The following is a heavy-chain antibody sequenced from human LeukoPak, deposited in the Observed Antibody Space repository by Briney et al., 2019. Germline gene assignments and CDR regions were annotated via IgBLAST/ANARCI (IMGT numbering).Heavy chain of an antibody. V-gene: IGHV4-34*01. D-gene: IGHD5-18*01. J-gene: IGHJ6*03. CDR2: IHHSGST. CDR3: ARLYSYAHRSYYYYYYMDV. CDR1: GGSFSGYY. Sequence: PSETLSLTCAVYGGSFSGYYWSWIRQPPGKGLECIGEIHHSGSTNYNPSLKSRVTISVDTSKNQFSLKLSSVTAADTAVYYCARLYSYAHRSYYYYYYMDVWGKGTTVTISS.